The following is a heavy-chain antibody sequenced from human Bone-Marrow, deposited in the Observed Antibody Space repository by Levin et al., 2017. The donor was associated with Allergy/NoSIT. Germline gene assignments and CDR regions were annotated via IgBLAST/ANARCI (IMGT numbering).Heavy chain of an antibody. J-gene: IGHJ3*01. V-gene: IGHV3-74*03. D-gene: IGHD3-16*01. CDR3: ARDLGDWKPLGAFDF. CDR2: INSDGITT. Sequence: LSLTCAASDFPFNNYWMQWVRQAPGKGLVWVARINSDGITTTYADSVKGRFTISRDNARDTLYLQMNSLRAEDTAIYFCARDLGDWKPLGAFDFWGRGTLVAVSS. CDR1: DFPFNNYW.